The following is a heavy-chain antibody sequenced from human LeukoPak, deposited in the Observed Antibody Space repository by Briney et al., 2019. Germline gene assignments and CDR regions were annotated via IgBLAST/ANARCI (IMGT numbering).Heavy chain of an antibody. Sequence: GGSLRLSCAASGFTFSNAWMSWVRQAPGKGLEWVGRIKSKTDGGTTDYAAPVKGRFTISRDDSKNTLYLQMNSLKTEDTAVYYCTTDPSFRYYYGSGSPKRFDPWGQGTLVTVSS. CDR3: TTDPSFRYYYGSGSPKRFDP. CDR1: GFTFSNAW. CDR2: IKSKTDGGTT. V-gene: IGHV3-15*01. D-gene: IGHD3-10*01. J-gene: IGHJ5*02.